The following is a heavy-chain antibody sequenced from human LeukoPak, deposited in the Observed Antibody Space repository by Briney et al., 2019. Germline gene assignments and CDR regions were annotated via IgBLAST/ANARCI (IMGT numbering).Heavy chain of an antibody. Sequence: GGSLRLSCAASGFTFSSYAMNWVRQAPGKGLEWVSSISESGGTTGYADSVKGRFTISRDNSKNTLYLQMNSLRAEDTAVYYCARQWLINGWGQGILVTVSS. D-gene: IGHD6-19*01. CDR1: GFTFSSYA. J-gene: IGHJ4*02. V-gene: IGHV3-23*01. CDR3: ARQWLING. CDR2: ISESGGTT.